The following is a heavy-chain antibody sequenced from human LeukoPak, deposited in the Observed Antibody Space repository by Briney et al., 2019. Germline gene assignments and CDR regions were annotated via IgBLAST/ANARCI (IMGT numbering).Heavy chain of an antibody. J-gene: IGHJ4*02. CDR1: GASVSRGDY. V-gene: IGHV4-31*03. D-gene: IGHD6-13*01. CDR2: IYFGEET. CDR3: ARWQVDHSTPVLD. Sequence: SETLSLTCTVSGASVSRGDYWGWIRQRPAEGLEWIAYIYFGEETYYNPSLRSRLNILSDASKNQFSLRMTSVTVADTAVYYCARWQVDHSTPVLDWGQGTLITVSS.